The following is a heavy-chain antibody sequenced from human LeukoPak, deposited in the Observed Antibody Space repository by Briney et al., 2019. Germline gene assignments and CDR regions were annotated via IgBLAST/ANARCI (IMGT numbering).Heavy chain of an antibody. CDR1: GGSISSYY. CDR2: IYYSGST. J-gene: IGHJ4*02. D-gene: IGHD3-22*01. Sequence: KTSETLSLTGTVSGGSISSYYWSWIRQPPGKGLEWIGYIYYSGSTNYNPSLKSRVTISVDTSKNQFSLKLSSVTAADTAVYYCATNKASSGYYYSFFDYWGQGTLVTVSS. CDR3: ATNKASSGYYYSFFDY. V-gene: IGHV4-59*12.